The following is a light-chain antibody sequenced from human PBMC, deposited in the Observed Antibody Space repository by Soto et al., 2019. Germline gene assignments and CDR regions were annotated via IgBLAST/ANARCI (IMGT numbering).Light chain of an antibody. Sequence: DIQLTQSPSFLSASVGDRVTITCRASQDIRHYLAWYHQKPGEALKLLIHDASTLQSGVTSRFRGGGFGTEFTLTISSLQPEDLGSYFCLQVLTYPLTFGGGTEVGIK. J-gene: IGKJ4*01. CDR3: LQVLTYPLT. V-gene: IGKV1-9*01. CDR2: DAS. CDR1: QDIRHY.